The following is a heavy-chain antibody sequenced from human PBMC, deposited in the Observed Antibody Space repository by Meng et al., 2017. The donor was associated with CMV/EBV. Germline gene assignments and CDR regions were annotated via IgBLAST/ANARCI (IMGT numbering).Heavy chain of an antibody. CDR1: GGTFSSYA. CDR3: ARRTSYAITIFGVVGGYFDY. Sequence: SVKVSCKASGGTFSSYAISWVRQAPGQGLEWMGGIIPIFGTANYAQKFQGRVTITTDESTSTAYMELSRLRSDDTAVYYCARRTSYAITIFGVVGGYFDYWGQGTLVTVSS. V-gene: IGHV1-69*05. J-gene: IGHJ4*02. D-gene: IGHD3-3*01. CDR2: IIPIFGTA.